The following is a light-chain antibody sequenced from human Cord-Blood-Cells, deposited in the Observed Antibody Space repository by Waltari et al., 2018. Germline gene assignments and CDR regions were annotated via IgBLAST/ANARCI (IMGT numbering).Light chain of an antibody. CDR2: WAS. V-gene: IGKV4-1*01. CDR3: QQYYSTPYS. Sequence: DIVMTQSPDSLAVSLGERATINCKSSQSVLYSSNNKNYLAWYQQKPGQPPKLLIYWASDRESGVPGRVSGSGSGTDFTLTSSSLQAEDVAVYYCQQYYSTPYSFGQGTKLEIK. CDR1: QSVLYSSNNKNY. J-gene: IGKJ2*03.